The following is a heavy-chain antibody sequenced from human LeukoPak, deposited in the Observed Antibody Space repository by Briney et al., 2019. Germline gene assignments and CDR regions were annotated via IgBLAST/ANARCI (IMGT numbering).Heavy chain of an antibody. Sequence: GASVKVSCKASGGTFSSYAINWVRQATGQGLEWMGWMNPNSGNTGYAQKFQGRVTMTRNTSISTAYMELSSLRSEDTAVYYCARDLGDYYDSSGYYFYNWFDPWGQGTLVTVSS. CDR3: ARDLGDYYDSSGYYFYNWFDP. D-gene: IGHD3-22*01. J-gene: IGHJ5*02. CDR2: MNPNSGNT. V-gene: IGHV1-8*02. CDR1: GGTFSSYA.